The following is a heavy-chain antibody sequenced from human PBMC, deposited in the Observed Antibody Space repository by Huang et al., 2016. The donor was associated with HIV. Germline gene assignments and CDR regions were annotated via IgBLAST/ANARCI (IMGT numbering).Heavy chain of an antibody. CDR2: IIPMFGTP. J-gene: IGHJ4*02. V-gene: IGHV1-69*13. D-gene: IGHD4-17*01. CDR1: GGTFSKYA. Sequence: QVQLVQSGAEVKTPGSSVKVSCKASGGTFSKYAISWVRQAPVQGLEWMGGIIPMFGTPNYARKVQGRVTITADDSTSTTYVEVSSLGSEDTALYYCARGQLGSYGDYDVLYWGQGTLVTVSS. CDR3: ARGQLGSYGDYDVLY.